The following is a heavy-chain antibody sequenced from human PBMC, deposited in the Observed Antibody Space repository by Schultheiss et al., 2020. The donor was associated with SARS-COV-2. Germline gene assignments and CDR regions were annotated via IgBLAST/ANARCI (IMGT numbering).Heavy chain of an antibody. V-gene: IGHV3-48*03. J-gene: IGHJ5*02. CDR3: ARGFWGAFDP. CDR1: GFTFSSYE. Sequence: AGSLRLSCVASGFTFSSYEMNWVRQAPGKGLEWVSYISSSGSTIYYADSVKGRFTISRDNAKNSLYLQMNSLRAEDTAVYYCARGFWGAFDPWGQGTLVTVSS. D-gene: IGHD3-16*01. CDR2: ISSSGSTI.